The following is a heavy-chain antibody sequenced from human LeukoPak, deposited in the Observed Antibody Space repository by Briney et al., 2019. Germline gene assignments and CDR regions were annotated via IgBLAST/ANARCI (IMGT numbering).Heavy chain of an antibody. V-gene: IGHV3-48*04. D-gene: IGHD5-24*01. Sequence: GGSLRLSCAASGFMFRSYSMNWVRQAPGKGLEWVSYISGSGSTIYYADSVKGRFTISRDNAKNSLYLQMNSLRAEDTAVYYCARDGYNRLTYYYYGMDVWGQGTTVTVSS. CDR2: ISGSGSTI. J-gene: IGHJ6*02. CDR3: ARDGYNRLTYYYYGMDV. CDR1: GFMFRSYS.